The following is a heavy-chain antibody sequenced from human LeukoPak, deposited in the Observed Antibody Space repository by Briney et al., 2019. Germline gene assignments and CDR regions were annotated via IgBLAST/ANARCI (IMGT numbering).Heavy chain of an antibody. J-gene: IGHJ5*02. V-gene: IGHV3-21*01. D-gene: IGHD3-3*01. Sequence: GGSLRLSCAASGFTFSSYSMNWVRQAPGKGLEWVSSISSGTSHIYYADSVRGRFTISRDNAKNSLYLQMNSLRAEDTAVYYCARGLFLEWLSNWFDPWGQGTLVTVSS. CDR2: ISSGTSHI. CDR1: GFTFSSYS. CDR3: ARGLFLEWLSNWFDP.